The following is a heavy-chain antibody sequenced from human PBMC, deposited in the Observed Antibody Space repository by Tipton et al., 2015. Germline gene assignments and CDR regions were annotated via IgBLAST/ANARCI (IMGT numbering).Heavy chain of an antibody. J-gene: IGHJ4*02. V-gene: IGHV4-38-2*01. CDR3: ARHLNYGGNCHWDY. Sequence: TLSLTCAVSGYSISSDYYWVWIRQPPGKGLEWIGSISHSGNTYYNPSLKSRVTMSRDTSKNQFSLSLSSVTAADTAVYYCARHLNYGGNCHWDYWGQGALVTVSS. D-gene: IGHD4-23*01. CDR1: GYSISSDYY. CDR2: ISHSGNT.